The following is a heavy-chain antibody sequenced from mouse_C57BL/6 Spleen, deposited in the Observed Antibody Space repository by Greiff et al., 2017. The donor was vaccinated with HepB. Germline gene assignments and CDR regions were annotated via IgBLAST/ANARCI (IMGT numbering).Heavy chain of an antibody. CDR3: AREGNYYGSSFMDY. V-gene: IGHV5-17*01. CDR2: ISSGSSTI. D-gene: IGHD1-1*01. CDR1: GFTFSDYG. J-gene: IGHJ4*01. Sequence: EVKLVESGGGLVKPGGSLKLSCAASGFTFSDYGMHWVRQAPEKGLEWVAYISSGSSTIYYADTVKGRFTISRDNAKNTLFLQMTSLRSEDTAMYYCAREGNYYGSSFMDYWGQGTSVTVSS.